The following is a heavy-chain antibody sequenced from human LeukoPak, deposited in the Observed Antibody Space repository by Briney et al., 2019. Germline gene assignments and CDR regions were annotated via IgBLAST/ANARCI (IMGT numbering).Heavy chain of an antibody. J-gene: IGHJ6*02. Sequence: GGSLRLSCAASGFTFSSYGMHWVRQAPGKGLEWVAVISYDGSNKYYADSVKGRFTISRDNSKNTLHLQMNSLRAEDTAVYYCAKDLGYCSSTSCYSRGYYYGMDVWGQGTTVTVSS. CDR2: ISYDGSNK. CDR3: AKDLGYCSSTSCYSRGYYYGMDV. D-gene: IGHD2-2*02. CDR1: GFTFSSYG. V-gene: IGHV3-30*18.